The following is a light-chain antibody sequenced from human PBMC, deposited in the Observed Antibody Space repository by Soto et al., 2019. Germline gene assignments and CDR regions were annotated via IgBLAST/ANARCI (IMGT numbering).Light chain of an antibody. Sequence: QSALTQPASVSGSPGQSITISCTAASSDIGDFYFVSWYQHHPGKAPQLIIYEVSNRPSGVSHRFSASASGSTASLTISGLQAEDEAEYYCGSYTDTTDVFGTGTKVTVL. CDR2: EVS. CDR3: GSYTDTTDV. V-gene: IGLV2-14*01. CDR1: SSDIGDFYF. J-gene: IGLJ1*01.